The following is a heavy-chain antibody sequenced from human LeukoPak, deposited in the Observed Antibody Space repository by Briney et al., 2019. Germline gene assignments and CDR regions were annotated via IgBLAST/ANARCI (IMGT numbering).Heavy chain of an antibody. V-gene: IGHV1-8*01. CDR1: GYTFTSYD. CDR3: ARAYSSGWFDFDY. J-gene: IGHJ4*02. D-gene: IGHD6-19*01. CDR2: MNPNSGNT. Sequence: ASVKVSCKASGYTFTSYDINWVRQATGQGLEWMGWMNPNSGNTGYAQKFQGRVTITRNNSISTAYMELSSLRSEDTAVYYCARAYSSGWFDFDYWGQGTLVTVSS.